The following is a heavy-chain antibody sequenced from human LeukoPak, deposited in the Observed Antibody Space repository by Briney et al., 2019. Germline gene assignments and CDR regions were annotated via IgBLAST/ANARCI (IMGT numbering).Heavy chain of an antibody. CDR3: ARGDVFDI. CDR1: GFTFSTHD. Sequence: GGSLRLSCAASGFTFSTHDLNWVRQAPGKGLEWVSFISSRSSTIFYADSVKGRFTISRDNAKNSLYLQMNSLRAEDTAVYYCARGDVFDIWGQGTMVTVSS. V-gene: IGHV3-48*01. J-gene: IGHJ3*02. CDR2: ISSRSSTI.